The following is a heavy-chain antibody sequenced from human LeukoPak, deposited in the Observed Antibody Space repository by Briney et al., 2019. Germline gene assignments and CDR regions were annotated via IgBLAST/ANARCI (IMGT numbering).Heavy chain of an antibody. J-gene: IGHJ4*02. CDR3: ASVLGATPDY. V-gene: IGHV4-39*07. Sequence: PSETLSLTCTVSGGSISSSSYYWGWIRQPPGKGLEWIGSIYYSGSTYYNPSLKSRVTISVDTSKNQFSLKLSSVTAADTAVYYCASVLGATPDYWGQGTLVTVSS. CDR2: IYYSGST. D-gene: IGHD1-26*01. CDR1: GGSISSSSYY.